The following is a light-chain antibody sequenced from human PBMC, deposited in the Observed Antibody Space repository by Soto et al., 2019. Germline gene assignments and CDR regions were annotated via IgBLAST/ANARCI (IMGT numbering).Light chain of an antibody. Sequence: EIVLTQSPATLSLSPGERATLSCGASQSVSSSYLAWYQQKPGLAPRLLIYDASSRATGIPDRFSGSGSGTDFTLTISRLEPEDFGLYYCQQYGSSPWMFGQGTRVEVK. V-gene: IGKV3D-20*01. CDR3: QQYGSSPWM. CDR1: QSVSSSY. J-gene: IGKJ1*01. CDR2: DAS.